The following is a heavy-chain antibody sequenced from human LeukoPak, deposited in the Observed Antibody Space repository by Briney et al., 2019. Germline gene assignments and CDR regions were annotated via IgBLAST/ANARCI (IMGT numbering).Heavy chain of an antibody. Sequence: GGSLRLSCAASGFTFSSYAMHWVRQAPGKGLEWVAVISYDGSNKYYADSVKGRFTISRDNSKNTLYLQMNSLRAEDTAVYYCASDLGSSWYNWFDPWGQGTLVTVSS. J-gene: IGHJ5*02. D-gene: IGHD6-13*01. CDR1: GFTFSSYA. V-gene: IGHV3-30-3*01. CDR2: ISYDGSNK. CDR3: ASDLGSSWYNWFDP.